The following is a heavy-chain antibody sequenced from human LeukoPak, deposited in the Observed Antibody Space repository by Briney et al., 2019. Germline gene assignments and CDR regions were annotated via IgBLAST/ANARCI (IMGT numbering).Heavy chain of an antibody. Sequence: GGSLRLSCAASGFTFNIYDMHWVRQAPGKGLEWVAFIRYDNSDKYYEDSVKGRFTISRDNSKNTLYLQMNSLRAEDTAVYYCARVVVRGVIIFPFDYWGQGTLVTVSS. V-gene: IGHV3-30*02. CDR3: ARVVVRGVIIFPFDY. CDR1: GFTFNIYD. CDR2: IRYDNSDK. J-gene: IGHJ4*02. D-gene: IGHD3-10*01.